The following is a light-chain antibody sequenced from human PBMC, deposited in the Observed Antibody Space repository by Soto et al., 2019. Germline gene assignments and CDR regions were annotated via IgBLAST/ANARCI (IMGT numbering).Light chain of an antibody. CDR3: QQYNNWPFS. V-gene: IGKV1-27*01. CDR2: AAS. CDR1: QGISNY. Sequence: DIQLTQSPSSLSASVGDRVTITCRASQGISNYLAWYQQRPGKVPKLLIYAASTLQSGVPSRFSGSGSGTEFTLTISGLQSGDSAVYFCQQYNNWPFSFGQGTRLEIK. J-gene: IGKJ5*01.